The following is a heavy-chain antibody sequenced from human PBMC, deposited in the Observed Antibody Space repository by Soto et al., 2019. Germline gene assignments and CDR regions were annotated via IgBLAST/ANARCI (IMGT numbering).Heavy chain of an antibody. CDR2: IDWDDDK. CDR3: ARIAGTTVTTGYYYYMDV. V-gene: IGHV2-70*11. CDR1: GFSLSTSGMC. D-gene: IGHD4-4*01. J-gene: IGHJ6*03. Sequence: SGPTLVNPTQTLTLTCTFSGFSLSTSGMCVSWIRQPPGKALEWLARIDWDDDKYYSTSLKTRLTISKDTSKNQLVLTMTNMDPVDTATYYCARIAGTTVTTGYYYYMDVWGKGTTVTVSS.